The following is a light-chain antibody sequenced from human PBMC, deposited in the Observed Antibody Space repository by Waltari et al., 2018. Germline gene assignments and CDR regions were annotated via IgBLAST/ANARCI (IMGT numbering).Light chain of an antibody. CDR3: QQRGNWPSGYT. V-gene: IGKV3-11*01. CDR2: DAS. CDR1: QSVSSY. Sequence: EIVLTQSPATLSLSPEERATLSCRASQSVSSYFVWYQQKPGQAPRLLIYDASKRATGIPARFSGSGSGTDFTLTISSLEPEDFAVYYCQQRGNWPSGYTFGQGTKLEIK. J-gene: IGKJ2*01.